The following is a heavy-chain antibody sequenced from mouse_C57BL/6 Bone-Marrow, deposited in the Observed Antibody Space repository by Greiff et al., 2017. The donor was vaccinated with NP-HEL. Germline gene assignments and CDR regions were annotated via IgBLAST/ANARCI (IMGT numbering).Heavy chain of an antibody. J-gene: IGHJ2*01. CDR2: IYPGSGST. V-gene: IGHV1-55*01. CDR1: GYTFTSYW. CDR3: ARSFITTVVATKDY. D-gene: IGHD1-1*01. Sequence: VQLQQSGAELVKPGASVKMSCKASGYTFTSYWITWVKQRPGQGLEWIGDIYPGSGSTNYNEKFKSKATLTVDTSSSTAYMQLSSLTSEDSAVYYCARSFITTVVATKDYWGQGTTLTVSS.